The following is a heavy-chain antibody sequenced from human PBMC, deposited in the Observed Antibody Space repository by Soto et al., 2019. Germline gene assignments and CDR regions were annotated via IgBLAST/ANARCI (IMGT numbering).Heavy chain of an antibody. Sequence: VQLVQSGAEVKRPGSSVNVSCKASGGTLNSYAITWVRQAPGQGLEWMGGISPIFGTADYAQRFQGRVTSTADESTNTVYMSLSSLTSEDTAVYYWAKSLYCSAGSCELIPDSWGQGSPVSVSS. D-gene: IGHD2-15*01. V-gene: IGHV1-69*01. J-gene: IGHJ4*02. CDR2: ISPIFGTA. CDR1: GGTLNSYA. CDR3: AKSLYCSAGSCELIPDS.